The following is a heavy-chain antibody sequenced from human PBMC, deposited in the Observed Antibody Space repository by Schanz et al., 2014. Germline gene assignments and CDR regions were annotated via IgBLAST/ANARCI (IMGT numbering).Heavy chain of an antibody. Sequence: EVQLVESGGGLVQPGGSLRLSCAASGFTFSSYTMNWVRQAPGKGLEWVSYISGRSSNIFYADSVKGRFTISRDNAKNSLYLEMTSLRGEDTAVYYCARENLNWEAFDIWGQGTVVTVSS. V-gene: IGHV3-48*01. CDR1: GFTFSSYT. J-gene: IGHJ3*02. CDR3: ARENLNWEAFDI. D-gene: IGHD7-27*01. CDR2: ISGRSSNI.